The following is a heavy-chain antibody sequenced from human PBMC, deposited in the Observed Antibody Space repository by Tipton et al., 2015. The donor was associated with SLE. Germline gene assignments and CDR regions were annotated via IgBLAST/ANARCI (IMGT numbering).Heavy chain of an antibody. CDR1: GFTVSSNY. V-gene: IGHV3-66*01. CDR2: IYSGGST. Sequence: AVSGFTVSSNYMSWVRQAPGKGLEWVSVIYSGGSTYYADSVKGRFTISRDNSKNTLYLQMNSLRAEDTAVYYCARDLVFGYSSSPDYFDYWGQGTLVTVSS. J-gene: IGHJ4*02. D-gene: IGHD6-13*01. CDR3: ARDLVFGYSSSPDYFDY.